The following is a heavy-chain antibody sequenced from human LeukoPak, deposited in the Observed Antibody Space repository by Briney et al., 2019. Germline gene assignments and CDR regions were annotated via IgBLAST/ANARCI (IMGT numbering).Heavy chain of an antibody. Sequence: GGSLRLSCAASGFTFDDYAIHWVRQAPGKGLEWVSFISWDGVSTYYADSVKGRFTISRDNSKNSLYLQMNSLRTEDTALYYCAKGNAYSDYYMDVWGKGTTVTVSS. J-gene: IGHJ6*03. CDR3: AKGNAYSDYYMDV. V-gene: IGHV3-43*01. CDR1: GFTFDDYA. CDR2: ISWDGVST. D-gene: IGHD1-1*01.